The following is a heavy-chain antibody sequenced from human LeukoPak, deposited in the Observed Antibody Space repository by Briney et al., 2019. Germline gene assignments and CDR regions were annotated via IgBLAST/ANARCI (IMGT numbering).Heavy chain of an antibody. Sequence: PGGSLRLSCAASGFTFSSYPMHWVRQAPGKGLEWVAIISYDGNNKYYADSVKGRFTISRDNSKNTLYLQMISLRPEDTAVYYCAREFRGTFDYWGQGTLVTVSS. CDR2: ISYDGNNK. CDR1: GFTFSSYP. CDR3: AREFRGTFDY. V-gene: IGHV3-30-3*01. J-gene: IGHJ4*02.